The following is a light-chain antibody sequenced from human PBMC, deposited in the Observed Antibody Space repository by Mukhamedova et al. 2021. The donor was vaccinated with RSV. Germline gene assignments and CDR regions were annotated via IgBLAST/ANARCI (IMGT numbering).Light chain of an antibody. V-gene: IGKV1-27*01. CDR2: AAS. J-gene: IGKJ1*01. Sequence: WYQRRVHGRVPKLLIYAASTLLSGVPSRFSGSGSGTDFTLTISSLQPEDVATYYCHMYNSAPLWTFGQGTKVEIK. CDR3: HMYNSAPLWT.